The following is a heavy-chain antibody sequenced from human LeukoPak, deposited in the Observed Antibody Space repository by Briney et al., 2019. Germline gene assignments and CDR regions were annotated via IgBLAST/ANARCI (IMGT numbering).Heavy chain of an antibody. J-gene: IGHJ4*02. CDR1: GFTFDDFV. CDR2: ISGNGGDT. V-gene: IGHV3-43*02. Sequence: GGSLRLSCAASGFTFDDFVMHWVRQAPGKGLEWVSLISGNGGDTYYADSVKGRFTISRDNSKNSLYLQMNSLRPEETALYYCSKETAMLRGVVDYWGQGTLVTVSS. CDR3: SKETAMLRGVVDY. D-gene: IGHD3-10*01.